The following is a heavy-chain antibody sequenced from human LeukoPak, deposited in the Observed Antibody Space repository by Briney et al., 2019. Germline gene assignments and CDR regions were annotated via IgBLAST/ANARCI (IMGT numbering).Heavy chain of an antibody. J-gene: IGHJ5*02. CDR3: ARESEAVAGSADNWFDP. V-gene: IGHV4-59*01. CDR2: IFYTGTT. CDR1: GGSIISFY. Sequence: SETLSLTCTVSGGSIISFYWSWIRQVPGKGLEWIGYIFYTGTTYSNPSLKSRVTISVDTSKNQFSLRLSSVTAADTAVYYCARESEAVAGSADNWFDPWGQGTLVTVS. D-gene: IGHD6-19*01.